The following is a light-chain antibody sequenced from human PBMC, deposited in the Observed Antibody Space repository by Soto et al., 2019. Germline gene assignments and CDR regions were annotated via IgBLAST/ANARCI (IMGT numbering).Light chain of an antibody. J-gene: IGLJ3*02. Sequence: QSALTQPASVSGSPGQSITISCTGTSSDVGSYNLVSWYQQHPGKAPKLRISEGSQPPSGVSSRFSGSKSGNTASLTISGLQAEDEADYYCCSYAGSSTLVFGGGTKLTVL. CDR1: SSDVGSYNL. CDR3: CSYAGSSTLV. CDR2: EGS. V-gene: IGLV2-23*01.